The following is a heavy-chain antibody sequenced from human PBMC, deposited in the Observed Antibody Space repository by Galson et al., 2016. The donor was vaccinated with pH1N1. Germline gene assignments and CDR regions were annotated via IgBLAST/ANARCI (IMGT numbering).Heavy chain of an antibody. V-gene: IGHV3-7*03. CDR3: VKQIGGGDCY. J-gene: IGHJ4*02. CDR2: IKEDGSKR. D-gene: IGHD2-21*01. CDR1: RFTFSNYW. Sequence: SLRLSCAASRFTFSNYWMTWVRQAPGKGLEWVANIKEDGSKRYYVDSVKGRFTISRDNAKNSLYLQMNSLRAEETAVYYCVKQIGGGDCYWGQGTLVTVSS.